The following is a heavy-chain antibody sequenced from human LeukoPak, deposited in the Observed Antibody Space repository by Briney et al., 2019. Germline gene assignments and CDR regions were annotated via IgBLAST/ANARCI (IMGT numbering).Heavy chain of an antibody. CDR3: AKEAMYYDNSGSNWFDP. CDR2: ISGSGGNT. V-gene: IGHV3-23*01. D-gene: IGHD3-22*01. J-gene: IGHJ5*02. CDR1: GFTFSSYA. Sequence: GGSLRLSCAASGFTFSSYAMSWVRQVPGEGLEWVSGISGSGGNTHYADSVKGRFTISRDKSKNTLYLQMNSLRAEDTAMYYCAKEAMYYDNSGSNWFDPWGQGTLAIVSS.